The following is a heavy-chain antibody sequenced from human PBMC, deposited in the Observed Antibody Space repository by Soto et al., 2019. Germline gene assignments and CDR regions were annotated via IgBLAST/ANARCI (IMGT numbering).Heavy chain of an antibody. CDR2: IISSSSYI. Sequence: EVQLVESGGGLVKPGGSLRLSCAASGFTFSSYSMHWVRQAPGKGLEWVSSIISSSSYIYYADSVKGRFTISRDNAKNSLYLQINGRRAEDTAVDYCARVYCYGSGSYRHAIDYWGQGTLVTVSS. J-gene: IGHJ4*02. D-gene: IGHD3-10*01. CDR1: GFTFSSYS. V-gene: IGHV3-21*01. CDR3: ARVYCYGSGSYRHAIDY.